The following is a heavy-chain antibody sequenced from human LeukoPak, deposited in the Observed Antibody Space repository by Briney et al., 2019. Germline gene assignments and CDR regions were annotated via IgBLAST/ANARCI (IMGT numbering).Heavy chain of an antibody. CDR1: GFIVSNNY. V-gene: IGHV3-53*01. CDR2: VYSGGST. D-gene: IGHD3-22*01. CDR3: ARSSDSSGYYSYRFDH. Sequence: GGSLRLSCTASGFIVSNNYMSWVRQAPGKGLEWVSTVYSGGSTYYADSVKGRFTISRDNSKNTLNLQMNSLRAEDTAVYYCARSSDSSGYYSYRFDHWGQGTLVTVSS. J-gene: IGHJ4*02.